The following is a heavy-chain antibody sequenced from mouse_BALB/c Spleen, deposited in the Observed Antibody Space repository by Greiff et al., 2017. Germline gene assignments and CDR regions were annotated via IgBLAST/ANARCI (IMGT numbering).Heavy chain of an antibody. CDR1: GFAFSSYD. Sequence: EGQRVESGGGLVKPGGSLKLSCAASGFAFSSYDMSWVRQTPEKRLEWVAYISSGGGSTYYPDTVKGRFTISRDNAKNTLYLQMSSLKSEDTAMYYCARIYYYGSSPMDYWGQGTSVTVSS. D-gene: IGHD1-1*01. CDR3: ARIYYYGSSPMDY. CDR2: ISSGGGST. V-gene: IGHV5-12-1*01. J-gene: IGHJ4*01.